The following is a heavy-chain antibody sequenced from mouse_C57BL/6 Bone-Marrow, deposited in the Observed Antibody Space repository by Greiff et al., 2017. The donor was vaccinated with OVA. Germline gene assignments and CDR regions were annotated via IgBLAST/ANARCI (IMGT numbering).Heavy chain of an antibody. CDR3: ARSGLHYGNYAMDY. J-gene: IGHJ4*01. CDR1: GYTFTSYT. V-gene: IGHV1-4*01. Sequence: VQLQQSGAELARPGASVKMSCKASGYTFTSYTMHWVKQRPGQGLEWIGYINPSSGYTKYKQKFKDKATLTADKSSSTAYMQLSSLTSEDSAVYYCARSGLHYGNYAMDYWGQGTSVTVSS. D-gene: IGHD2-1*01. CDR2: INPSSGYT.